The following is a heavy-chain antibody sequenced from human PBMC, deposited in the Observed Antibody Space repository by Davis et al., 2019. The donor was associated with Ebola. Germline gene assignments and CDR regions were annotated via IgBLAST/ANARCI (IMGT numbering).Heavy chain of an antibody. CDR2: ISWNSGSI. D-gene: IGHD2-21*01. Sequence: SLKISCAASGFTFDDYAMHWVRQAPGKGLEWVSGISWNSGSIGYADSVKGRFTISRDNAKNSLYLQMNSLRAEDTALYYCAKDQLAYCGGDCPPGYWGQGTLVTVSS. CDR3: AKDQLAYCGGDCPPGY. J-gene: IGHJ4*02. V-gene: IGHV3-9*01. CDR1: GFTFDDYA.